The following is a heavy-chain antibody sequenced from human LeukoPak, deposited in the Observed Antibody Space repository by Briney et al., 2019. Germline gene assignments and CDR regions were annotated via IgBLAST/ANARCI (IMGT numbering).Heavy chain of an antibody. J-gene: IGHJ4*02. V-gene: IGHV4-39*01. Sequence: ASETLSLTCTVSGGSLSSSSYYWGWVRQPPGKGLERIGNIYYSGSTYYNPSLKSRLTISLDTSQRQFSLRLSSVTAADTALYYCTRGSYDVLTGYSTLGEYWGQGTLVTVSS. D-gene: IGHD3-9*01. CDR2: IYYSGST. CDR1: GGSLSSSSYY. CDR3: TRGSYDVLTGYSTLGEY.